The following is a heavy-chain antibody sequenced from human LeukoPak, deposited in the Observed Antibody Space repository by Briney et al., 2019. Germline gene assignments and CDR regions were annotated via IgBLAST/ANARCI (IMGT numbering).Heavy chain of an antibody. CDR1: GFTFSSYG. Sequence: GGSLRLSCAASGFTFSSYGVNWVRQAPGKGLEWVSYISNSGSTIHYADSVKGRFTVSRDNAKKSLYLQMNSLRAEDTGVYYCARFPTVTTMGYWGQGTLVTVSA. CDR2: ISNSGSTI. D-gene: IGHD4-17*01. J-gene: IGHJ4*02. V-gene: IGHV3-48*03. CDR3: ARFPTVTTMGY.